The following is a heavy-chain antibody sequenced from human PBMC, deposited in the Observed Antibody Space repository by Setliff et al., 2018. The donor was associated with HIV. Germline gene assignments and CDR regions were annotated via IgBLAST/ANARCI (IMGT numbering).Heavy chain of an antibody. CDR3: ARAAGYSSSWPHYYYYYMDV. CDR1: GFSISGRYY. J-gene: IGHJ6*03. CDR2: IYHTGSS. V-gene: IGHV4-38-2*01. Sequence: PSETLSLTCDVSGFSISGRYYWGWIRQSPGKGLEWIGNIYHTGSSYYNPSLNDRATISLDTSKNQFSLKLSSVTAADTAVYYCARAAGYSSSWPHYYYYYMDVWGKGTTVTVSS. D-gene: IGHD6-13*01.